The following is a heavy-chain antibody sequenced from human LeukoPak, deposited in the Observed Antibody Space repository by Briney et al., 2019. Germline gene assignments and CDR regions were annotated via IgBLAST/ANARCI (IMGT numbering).Heavy chain of an antibody. Sequence: GRSLRLSCAASGFTFRDYYMSWIRQAPGKGLEWVSYISSSGSTIYYADSVKGRFTISRDNAKNSLYLQMNSLRAEDTAVYYCGRGELWGSFDYWGQGTLVTVSS. J-gene: IGHJ4*02. V-gene: IGHV3-11*01. CDR1: GFTFRDYY. CDR2: ISSSGSTI. CDR3: GRGELWGSFDY. D-gene: IGHD3-10*01.